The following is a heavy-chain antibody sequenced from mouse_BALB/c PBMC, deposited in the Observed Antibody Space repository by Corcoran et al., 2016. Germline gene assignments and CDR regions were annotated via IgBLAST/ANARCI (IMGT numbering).Heavy chain of an antibody. CDR1: GYTFTSYV. CDR3: ARDLRYQYYYAMDY. V-gene: IGHV1S136*01. J-gene: IGHJ4*01. D-gene: IGHD1-1*01. CDR2: INPYNDGT. Sequence: EVQLQQSGPELVKPGASVKMSCKASGYTFTSYVMHWVKQKPGQGLEWIGYINPYNDGTKYNEKFKGKATLTSDKSSSTAYMELSSLTSEDSAVYYCARDLRYQYYYAMDYWGQGTSVTVSS.